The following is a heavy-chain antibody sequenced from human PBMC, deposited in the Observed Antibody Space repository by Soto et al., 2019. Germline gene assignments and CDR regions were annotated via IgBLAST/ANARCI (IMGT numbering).Heavy chain of an antibody. CDR2: IYYSGST. Sequence: PSETLSLTCTVSGGSISSYYWSWIRQPPGKGLEWIGYIYYSGSTYYNPSLKSRVTISVDTSKNQFSLKLSSVTAADTAVYYCARAEDFADYYGMDVWGQGTTVTVS. CDR1: GGSISSYY. V-gene: IGHV4-59*08. CDR3: ARAEDFADYYGMDV. J-gene: IGHJ6*02.